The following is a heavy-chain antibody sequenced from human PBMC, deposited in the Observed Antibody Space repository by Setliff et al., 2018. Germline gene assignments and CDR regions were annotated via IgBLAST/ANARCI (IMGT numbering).Heavy chain of an antibody. V-gene: IGHV1-2*02. CDR3: ARDPLPKHYDVVTGYYSAPNYYYMDV. D-gene: IGHD3-9*01. J-gene: IGHJ6*03. CDR2: LNPKNNDT. Sequence: ASVKVSCKTSGYTFTDYYIHWVRQAPGEGLEWMGWLNPKNNDTSYAQKFLGRVTMTRDMSISAAYMELITLRSDDTALYYCARDPLPKHYDVVTGYYSAPNYYYMDVWGKGTTVTVSS. CDR1: GYTFTDYY.